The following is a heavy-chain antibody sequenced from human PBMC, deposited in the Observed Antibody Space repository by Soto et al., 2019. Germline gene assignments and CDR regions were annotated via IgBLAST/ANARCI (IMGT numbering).Heavy chain of an antibody. D-gene: IGHD3-10*01. CDR3: ARVEYYYGSGSYAFDI. J-gene: IGHJ3*02. V-gene: IGHV4-31*03. Sequence: SETLSLTCTVSGGSISSGGYYWSWIRQHPGKGLEWIGYIYYSGSTYCNPSLKSRVTISVDTSKNQFSLKLSSVTAADTAVYYCARVEYYYGSGSYAFDIWGQGTMVTVSS. CDR1: GGSISSGGYY. CDR2: IYYSGST.